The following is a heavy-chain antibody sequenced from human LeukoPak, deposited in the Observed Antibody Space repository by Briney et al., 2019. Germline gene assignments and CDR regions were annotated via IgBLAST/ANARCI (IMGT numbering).Heavy chain of an antibody. CDR1: GYTFTGYY. CDR3: ARSHEEMATKYPGY. J-gene: IGHJ4*02. D-gene: IGHD5-24*01. Sequence: ASVKVSCKASGYTFTGYYMHWVRQAPGQGLEWMGWINPNNGGTDYAQKFEGRVTMTRDTTISTAYMELSRLRSDDTAVYYCARSHEEMATKYPGYWGQGTLVTVSS. CDR2: INPNNGGT. V-gene: IGHV1-2*02.